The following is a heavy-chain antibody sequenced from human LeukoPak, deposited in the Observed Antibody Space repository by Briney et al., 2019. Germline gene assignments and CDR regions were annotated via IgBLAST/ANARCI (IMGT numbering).Heavy chain of an antibody. V-gene: IGHV3-30*18. CDR3: AKDLNVLWFGELLFDY. CDR2: ISYDGSNK. D-gene: IGHD3-10*01. J-gene: IGHJ4*02. Sequence: GRSLRLSCAASGFTFSSCGMHGVRQAPGRGLEWVAVISYDGSNKYYADSVKGRFTISRDNSKNTLYLQVNSLRAEDTAVYYCAKDLNVLWFGELLFDYWGQGTLVTVSS. CDR1: GFTFSSCG.